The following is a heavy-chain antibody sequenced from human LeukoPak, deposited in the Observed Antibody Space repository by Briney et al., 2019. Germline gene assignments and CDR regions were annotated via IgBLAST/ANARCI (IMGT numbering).Heavy chain of an antibody. CDR1: GFTFGDYA. V-gene: IGHV3-49*04. J-gene: IGHJ4*02. D-gene: IGHD5-18*01. CDR3: TRAATGIQLWLGDYFDY. CDR2: IRSKAYGGTT. Sequence: PGGPLRLSCTASGFTFGDYAMSWVRQAPGKGLEWVGFIRSKAYGGTTEYAASVKGRFTISRDDSKSIAYLQMNSLKTEDTAVYYCTRAATGIQLWLGDYFDYRGQGTLVTVSS.